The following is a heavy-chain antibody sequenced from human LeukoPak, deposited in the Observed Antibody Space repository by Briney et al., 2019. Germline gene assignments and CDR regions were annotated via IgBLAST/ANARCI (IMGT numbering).Heavy chain of an antibody. Sequence: PGGSLRLSCAASGFTFSSYEMNWVRQTPGKGLEWVSYISSSGSALYYADSVKGRFTISRDNAKNSLYLQINSLRAEDTAVYYCARVGPNWNDFDYWGQGTLVSVSS. V-gene: IGHV3-48*03. D-gene: IGHD1-20*01. CDR3: ARVGPNWNDFDY. CDR2: ISSSGSAL. CDR1: GFTFSSYE. J-gene: IGHJ4*02.